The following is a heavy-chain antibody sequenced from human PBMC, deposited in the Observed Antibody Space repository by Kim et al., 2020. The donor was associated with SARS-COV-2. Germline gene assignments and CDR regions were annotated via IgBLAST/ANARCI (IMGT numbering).Heavy chain of an antibody. CDR1: GYTFINYY. CDR3: TRDSFYSGSFDY. D-gene: IGHD5-12*01. CDR2: INAGGGGT. Sequence: ASVKVSCKASGYTFINYYIHWVRQAPGQGFEWMGIINAGGGGTSYSQKFHNRVTMTRDTSTSTLYMELSSLGSEDTAMYYCTRDSFYSGSFDYWGQGTLVTVTS. V-gene: IGHV1-46*01. J-gene: IGHJ4*02.